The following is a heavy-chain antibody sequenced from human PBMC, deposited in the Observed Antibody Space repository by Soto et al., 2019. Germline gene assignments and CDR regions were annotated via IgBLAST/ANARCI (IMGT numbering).Heavy chain of an antibody. Sequence: QVQLVESGGGVVQPGRSLRLSCAASGFTFSNYGMHWVRQAPGKGLEWVTVIWYDGSNKYYADYVKGRFTISRDNFKNTLYLKMNSLRDADTAVYYCAREVSSSWYGTLYYRGQGTLVTVSS. CDR1: GFTFSNYG. V-gene: IGHV3-33*01. J-gene: IGHJ4*02. CDR2: IWYDGSNK. D-gene: IGHD6-13*01. CDR3: AREVSSSWYGTLYY.